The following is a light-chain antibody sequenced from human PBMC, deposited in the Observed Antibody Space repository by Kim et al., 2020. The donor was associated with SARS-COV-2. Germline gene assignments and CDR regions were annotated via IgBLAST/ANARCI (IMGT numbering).Light chain of an antibody. Sequence: DIQMTQSPSTLSASVGDRVTITCRASQSIRNRLAWYQLRPGKAPRLLVYKASTLETEVPSRFSGSGSGTEFTLTISSLQPDDFATYYCQQYITYSHTFGQGTKLEI. J-gene: IGKJ2*01. CDR2: KAS. V-gene: IGKV1-5*03. CDR1: QSIRNR. CDR3: QQYITYSHT.